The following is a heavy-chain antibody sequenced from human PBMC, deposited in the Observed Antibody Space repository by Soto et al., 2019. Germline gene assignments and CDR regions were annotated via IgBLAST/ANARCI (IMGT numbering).Heavy chain of an antibody. D-gene: IGHD5-12*01. CDR1: GFSFSSYA. V-gene: IGHV3-7*01. Sequence: PGGSLRLSCAASGFSFSSYAMSWVRQAPGKGLEWVATIRQGGGRKYYVDSVKGRFTISRDNAKNSLYLQMNSLRAEDTAVYYCARDPGRSGYAFFDAFDIWGQGTMVTVSS. J-gene: IGHJ3*02. CDR2: IRQGGGRK. CDR3: ARDPGRSGYAFFDAFDI.